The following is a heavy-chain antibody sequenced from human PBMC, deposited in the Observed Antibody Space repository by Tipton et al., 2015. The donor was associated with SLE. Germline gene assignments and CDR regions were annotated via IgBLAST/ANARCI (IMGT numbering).Heavy chain of an antibody. D-gene: IGHD3-10*01. CDR2: INHSGST. Sequence: TLSLTCAVYGGSFSGYYWSWIRQPPGKGLEWIGEINHSGSTNYNPSLKSRVTISIDTSKNQFSLKLSSVTAADTAVYYCARHFGWFGALGYWGQGTLVTVSS. CDR1: GGSFSGYY. J-gene: IGHJ4*02. CDR3: ARHFGWFGALGY. V-gene: IGHV4-34*01.